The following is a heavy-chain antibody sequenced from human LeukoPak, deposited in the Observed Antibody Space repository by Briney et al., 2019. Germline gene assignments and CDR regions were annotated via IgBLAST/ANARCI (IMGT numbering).Heavy chain of an antibody. CDR3: ARRVASRPMYGFDF. J-gene: IGHJ4*02. CDR2: IYYTGNT. D-gene: IGHD3-3*01. Sequence: SETLSLTCTVSGSSINSYYWTWLRQPPGKELVWIGFIYYTGNTKYHPSLQSRVTISLDTSRNQFSLNLNSVTAADTAVYYCARRVASRPMYGFDFWGQGTLVTVSS. V-gene: IGHV4-59*01. CDR1: GSSINSYY.